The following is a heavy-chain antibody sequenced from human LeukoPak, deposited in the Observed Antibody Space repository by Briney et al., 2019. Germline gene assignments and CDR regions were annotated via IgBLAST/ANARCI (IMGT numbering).Heavy chain of an antibody. J-gene: IGHJ3*02. CDR1: GGSFSGYY. CDR3: ARHDKRSAFDI. CDR2: INHSGST. D-gene: IGHD3-9*01. Sequence: PSETLSLTCAVYGGSFSGYYWSWIRQPPGKGLEWIGEINHSGSTYYNPSLKSRVTISVDTSKNQFSLKLSSVTAADTAVYYCARHDKRSAFDIWGQGTMVTVSS. V-gene: IGHV4-34*09.